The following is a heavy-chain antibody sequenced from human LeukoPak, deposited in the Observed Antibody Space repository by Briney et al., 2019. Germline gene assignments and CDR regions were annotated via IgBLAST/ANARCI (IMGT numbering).Heavy chain of an antibody. CDR1: GYNFPNYW. V-gene: IGHV5-51*01. Sequence: GESLKISCQASGYNFPNYWIGWVRQMPGKGPEWMGIIHPSDSQTIYNPSFQGQVTISADTSIATAYLQWSSLKASDTAMYYCARGASIAARLYYFDYWGQGTLVTVSS. CDR2: IHPSDSQT. D-gene: IGHD6-6*01. CDR3: ARGASIAARLYYFDY. J-gene: IGHJ4*02.